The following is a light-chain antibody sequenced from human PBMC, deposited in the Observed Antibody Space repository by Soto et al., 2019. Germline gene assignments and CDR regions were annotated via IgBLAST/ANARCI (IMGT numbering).Light chain of an antibody. CDR2: GAS. V-gene: IGKV3-20*01. Sequence: EIVLTQSPGTLSLSPGERVTLSCRASQSLDNKNLAWYQQKPGQSPRLLIYGASRRATGIPDRFSGSGSGTDFSLSISRLEAEDFAVYFCHQYANKVWTFGQGTKVEIK. J-gene: IGKJ1*01. CDR3: HQYANKVWT. CDR1: QSLDNKN.